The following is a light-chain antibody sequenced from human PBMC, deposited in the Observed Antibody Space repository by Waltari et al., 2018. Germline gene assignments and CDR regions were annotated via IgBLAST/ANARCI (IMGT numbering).Light chain of an antibody. Sequence: SYELTQPPSVSVSPGQTARITCSGDALPNQYAYWYQQKPGQAPVVVIYKDSKGPSGIPERFSGSTSGTTGTLAISGGQAEDEADYYCQSTDSSGTSVVFGGGTKLTVL. CDR1: ALPNQY. V-gene: IGLV3-25*03. CDR3: QSTDSSGTSVV. CDR2: KDS. J-gene: IGLJ2*01.